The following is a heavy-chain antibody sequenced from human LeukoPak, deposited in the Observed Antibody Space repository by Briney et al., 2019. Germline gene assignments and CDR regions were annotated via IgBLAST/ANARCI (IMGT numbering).Heavy chain of an antibody. CDR2: ISGSGGST. D-gene: IGHD1-26*01. V-gene: IGHV3-23*01. J-gene: IGHJ4*02. CDR3: AKDPGATSETDDY. Sequence: GGSLRLSCAASGFTFSSYAVSWVRQAPGKGLEWVSAISGSGGSTYYADSVKGRFTISRDNSKHTLYLQMNSLRAEDTAVYYCAKDPGATSETDDYWGQGTLVTVSS. CDR1: GFTFSSYA.